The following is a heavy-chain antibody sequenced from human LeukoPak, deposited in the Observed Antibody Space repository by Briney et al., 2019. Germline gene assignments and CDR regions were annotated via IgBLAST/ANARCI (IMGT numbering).Heavy chain of an antibody. CDR2: INHSGST. Sequence: SETLSLTCAVYGGSFSGYYWSWIRQPPGKGLEWIGEINHSGSTNYNPSLKSRVTISVDTSQNQFSLKLSSVTAADTAVYYCARVRTYYYDSSGYPDYWGQGTLVTVSS. CDR1: GGSFSGYY. D-gene: IGHD3-22*01. V-gene: IGHV4-34*01. J-gene: IGHJ4*02. CDR3: ARVRTYYYDSSGYPDY.